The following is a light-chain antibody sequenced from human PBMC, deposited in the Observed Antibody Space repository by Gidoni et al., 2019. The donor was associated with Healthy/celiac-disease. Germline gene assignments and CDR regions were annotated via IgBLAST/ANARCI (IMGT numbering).Light chain of an antibody. Sequence: DIQMTQSPSTLSASVVDRVTITCRASQSISSWLAWYQQKPGKAPKLLIYKASSLESGVPSRFSGSGSGTEFTLTISRLQPDDFATYYCQQYNSYSPWTFGQGTKVEIK. CDR1: QSISSW. CDR3: QQYNSYSPWT. J-gene: IGKJ1*01. CDR2: KAS. V-gene: IGKV1-5*03.